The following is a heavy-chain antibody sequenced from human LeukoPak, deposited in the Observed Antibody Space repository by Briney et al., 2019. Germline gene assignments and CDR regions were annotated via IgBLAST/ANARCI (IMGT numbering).Heavy chain of an antibody. CDR3: AKVVGVTVIVVRSAAFDI. D-gene: IGHD3-22*01. J-gene: IGHJ3*02. Sequence: HPGGSLRLSCAASGFAFSSYAMSWVRQAPGKGLEWVSAISGSAGTTYYADSVKGRFTIFRDNSKNTLYLQMNSLRAEDTAVYYCAKVVGVTVIVVRSAAFDIWGQGTMVTVSS. CDR2: ISGSAGTT. CDR1: GFAFSSYA. V-gene: IGHV3-23*01.